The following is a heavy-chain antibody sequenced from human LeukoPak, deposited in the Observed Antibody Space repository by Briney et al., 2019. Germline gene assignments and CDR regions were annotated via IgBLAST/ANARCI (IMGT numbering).Heavy chain of an antibody. D-gene: IGHD2-15*01. V-gene: IGHV5-51*01. CDR3: ARDPSCSGGSCYSGV. J-gene: IGHJ4*02. Sequence: GESLKISCKGSGYSFTSYWIGWVRQMPGKGLEWMGIIYPGDSDTRYSPSFQGQVTVSADKSISTAYLQWSSLRSEDTAVYYCARDPSCSGGSCYSGVWGQGTLVTVSS. CDR1: GYSFTSYW. CDR2: IYPGDSDT.